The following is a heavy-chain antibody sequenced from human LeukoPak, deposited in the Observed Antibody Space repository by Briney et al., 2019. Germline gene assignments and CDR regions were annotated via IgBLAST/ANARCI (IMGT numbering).Heavy chain of an antibody. J-gene: IGHJ5*02. V-gene: IGHV1-46*01. D-gene: IGHD2-15*01. Sequence: ASVKVSCKASGYTFTSYYMHWVRQAPGQGLEWMGIINPSGGSTSYTQKFQGRVTMTRDTSTSTVYMELSSLRSEDTAVYYCARGYCSGGSCYDWFDPWGQGTLVTVPS. CDR2: INPSGGST. CDR1: GYTFTSYY. CDR3: ARGYCSGGSCYDWFDP.